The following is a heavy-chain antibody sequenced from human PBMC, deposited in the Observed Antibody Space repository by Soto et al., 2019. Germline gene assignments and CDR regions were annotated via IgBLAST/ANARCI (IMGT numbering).Heavy chain of an antibody. V-gene: IGHV4-4*02. CDR3: ARSLYDFWSGYFDY. D-gene: IGHD3-3*01. CDR1: GGSISSSNW. CDR2: IYHSGST. Sequence: SETLSLTCAVSGGSISSSNWWSWVRQPPGKGLEWIGEIYHSGSTNYNPSLKSRVTISVDKSKNQFSLKLSSVTAADTAVYYCARSLYDFWSGYFDYWGQGTLVTVYS. J-gene: IGHJ4*02.